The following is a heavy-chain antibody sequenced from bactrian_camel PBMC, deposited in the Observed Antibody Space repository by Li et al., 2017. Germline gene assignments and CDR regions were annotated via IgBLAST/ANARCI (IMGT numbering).Heavy chain of an antibody. Sequence: HVQLVESGGGLVQPGGSLRLSCTTSGFTFSRAAMSWVRQAPGKGLEWVSLISSSGGSTLYADSAKGRFTISRDNAKNTINLELNSLKPEDTAVYYCAADRGITDSCYVSEFTHWGQGTQVTVS. CDR2: ISSSGGST. D-gene: IGHD3*01. CDR1: GFTFSRAA. V-gene: IGHV3S33*01. J-gene: IGHJ4*01. CDR3: AADRGITDSCYVSEFTH.